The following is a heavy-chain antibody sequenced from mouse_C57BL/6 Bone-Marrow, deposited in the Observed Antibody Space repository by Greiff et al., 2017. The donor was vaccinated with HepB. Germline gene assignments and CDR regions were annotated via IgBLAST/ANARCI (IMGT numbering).Heavy chain of an antibody. CDR1: GFTFSDYG. J-gene: IGHJ3*01. V-gene: IGHV5-17*01. D-gene: IGHD3-3*01. CDR2: ISSGSSTI. Sequence: EVKVEESGGGLVKPGGSLKLSCAASGFTFSDYGMHWVRQAPEKGLEWVAYISSGSSTIYYADTVKGRFTISRDNAKNTLFLQMTSLRSEDTAMYYCARQGGLSWFAYWGQGTLVTVSA. CDR3: ARQGGLSWFAY.